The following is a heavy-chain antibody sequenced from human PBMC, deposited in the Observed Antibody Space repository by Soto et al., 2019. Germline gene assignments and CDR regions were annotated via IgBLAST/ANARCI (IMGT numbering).Heavy chain of an antibody. J-gene: IGHJ4*02. CDR1: GGTFRNYP. V-gene: IGHV1-69*02. CDR3: ARGPLVVLNYFES. CDR2: IFPLTDIP. Sequence: QVQLVQSGTEVKKPGSSVKVSCKASGGTFRNYPINWVRQAPGQGLEWMGSIFPLTDIPDYAQNFQARLTISADKSTGTAYMELSSLTSDDTAMYFWARGPLVVLNYFESWGQGTLVTVSS.